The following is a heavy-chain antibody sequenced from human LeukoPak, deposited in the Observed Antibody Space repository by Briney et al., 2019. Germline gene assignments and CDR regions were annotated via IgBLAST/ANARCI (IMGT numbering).Heavy chain of an antibody. V-gene: IGHV3-23*01. CDR1: GFTFSSYG. D-gene: IGHD4-17*01. CDR3: ARDLWTTVTTLNWFDP. Sequence: GGSLRLSCAASGFTFSSYGMSWVRQAPGKGLEWVSAISGSGGSTYYADSVKGRFTISRDNAKNSLYLQMNSLRAEDTAVYYCARDLWTTVTTLNWFDPWGQGTLVTVSS. CDR2: ISGSGGST. J-gene: IGHJ5*02.